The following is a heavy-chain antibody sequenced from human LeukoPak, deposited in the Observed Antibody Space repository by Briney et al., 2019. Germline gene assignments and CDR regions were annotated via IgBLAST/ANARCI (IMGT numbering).Heavy chain of an antibody. V-gene: IGHV4-59*01. D-gene: IGHD6-6*01. Sequence: SETLSLTCTVSGGSISSYYWSWIRQPPGKGLEWIGYIYYSGSTNSNPSLKSRVTISVDTSKNQFSLKLSSVTAADTAVYYCARVVVRNWFDPWGQGTLVTVSS. J-gene: IGHJ5*02. CDR3: ARVVVRNWFDP. CDR2: IYYSGST. CDR1: GGSISSYY.